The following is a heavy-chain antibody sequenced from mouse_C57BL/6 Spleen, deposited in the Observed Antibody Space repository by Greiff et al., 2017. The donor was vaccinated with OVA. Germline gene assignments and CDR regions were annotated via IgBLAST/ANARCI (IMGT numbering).Heavy chain of an antibody. CDR3: ASPYYSNSYAMDY. D-gene: IGHD2-5*01. CDR2: IDPEDGET. V-gene: IGHV14-2*01. Sequence: VQLKESGAELVKPGASVKLSCTASGFNIKDYYMHWVKQRTEQGLEWIGRIDPEDGETKYAPKFQGKATITADTSSNTAYLQLSSLTSEDTAVYYCASPYYSNSYAMDYWGQGTSVTVSS. CDR1: GFNIKDYY. J-gene: IGHJ4*01.